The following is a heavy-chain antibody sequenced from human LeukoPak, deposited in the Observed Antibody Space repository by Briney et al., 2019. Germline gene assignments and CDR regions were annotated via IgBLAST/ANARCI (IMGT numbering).Heavy chain of an antibody. D-gene: IGHD6-19*01. CDR1: GGSISSYY. Sequence: SETLSLTCTVSGGSISSYYWTWIRQPTGKGLEWIGRIYTTGSTKYNPSLKSRVTMSVDTSKNQFSLKLSSVTAADTAGYYCARGYTSGSSYYFDYWGQGTLDTVSS. CDR2: IYTTGST. CDR3: ARGYTSGSSYYFDY. V-gene: IGHV4-4*07. J-gene: IGHJ4*02.